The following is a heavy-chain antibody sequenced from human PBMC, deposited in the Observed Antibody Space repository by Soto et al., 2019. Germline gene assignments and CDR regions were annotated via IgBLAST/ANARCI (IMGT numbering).Heavy chain of an antibody. V-gene: IGHV2-5*02. CDR3: AHSRLPSTMTTSAEYFQH. CDR1: GFSLSTSGVN. Sequence: QITLKESGPTLVKPTQTLTLTCTFSGFSLSTSGVNVAWIRQPPGKALEWLALIYWDDDTRYSPSLESRLTITKDTSKNQVVLTMTNMDPVDTATYYCAHSRLPSTMTTSAEYFQHWGQGTLVTVSS. J-gene: IGHJ1*01. CDR2: IYWDDDT. D-gene: IGHD4-17*01.